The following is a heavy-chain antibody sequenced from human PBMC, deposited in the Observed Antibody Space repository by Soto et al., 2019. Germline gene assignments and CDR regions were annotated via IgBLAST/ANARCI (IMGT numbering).Heavy chain of an antibody. Sequence: GGSLRLSCTASGGPFSSYAMHWVRQAPGKGLEYVSAISSNGGSTYYANSVKGRFTISRDNSKNTLYLQMGSLRAEDMAVYYCARALGYAFDIWGQGTMVTVSS. CDR3: ARALGYAFDI. V-gene: IGHV3-64*01. CDR2: ISSNGGST. D-gene: IGHD7-27*01. CDR1: GGPFSSYA. J-gene: IGHJ3*02.